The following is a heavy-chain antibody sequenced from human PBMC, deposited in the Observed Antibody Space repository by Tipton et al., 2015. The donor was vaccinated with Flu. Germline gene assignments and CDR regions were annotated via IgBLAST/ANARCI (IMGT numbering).Heavy chain of an antibody. J-gene: IGHJ4*02. CDR1: GYTFTSYY. CDR3: ARAHRYYDSSGYYYFDY. V-gene: IGHV1-46*01. CDR2: INPSGGST. D-gene: IGHD3-22*01. Sequence: QVQLVQSGAEVKKPGASVKVSCKASGYTFTSYYMHWVRQAPGQGLEWMGIINPSGGSTSYAQKFQGRVTMPRDTSTSTVYMELSSLRSEDTAVYYCARAHRYYDSSGYYYFDYWGQGTLVTVSS.